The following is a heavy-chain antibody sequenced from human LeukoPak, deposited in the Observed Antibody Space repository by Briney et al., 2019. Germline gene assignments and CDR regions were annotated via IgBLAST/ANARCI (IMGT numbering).Heavy chain of an antibody. V-gene: IGHV3-30*18. Sequence: PGRSLRLSCAASGFTFSSYGMHWVRQAPGKGLEWVAVISYDGGNKYYVDSVKGRFTISRDNSKNTLYLQMNSLRAEDTAVYYCAKGYYGMDVWGQGTTVTVSS. CDR2: ISYDGGNK. CDR1: GFTFSSYG. CDR3: AKGYYGMDV. J-gene: IGHJ6*02.